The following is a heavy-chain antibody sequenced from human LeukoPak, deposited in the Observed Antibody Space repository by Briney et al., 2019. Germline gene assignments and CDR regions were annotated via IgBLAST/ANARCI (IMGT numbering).Heavy chain of an antibody. J-gene: IGHJ4*02. CDR2: LTLSGTNT. CDR1: GFTFSAYA. Sequence: PGGPLRLSCAASGFTFSAYAMSWVRQAPGKGLEWVSALTLSGTNTHYADSVKGRFTISRDVSKSTLYLQMNTLTAEDTAVYYCAXDTSLRTSYHGYFDFWGQGALVTVSS. D-gene: IGHD2/OR15-2a*01. V-gene: IGHV3-23*01. CDR3: AXDTSLRTSYHGYFDF.